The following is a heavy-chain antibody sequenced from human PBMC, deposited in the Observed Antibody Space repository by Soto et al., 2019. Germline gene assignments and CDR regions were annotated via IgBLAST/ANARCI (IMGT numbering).Heavy chain of an antibody. V-gene: IGHV1-69*12. Sequence: QGQLVQSGAEVKNPGSSVKVSCKASGGTFSSYAIGWVRQAPGQGLEWMGGIIPIFGTADYAQKFQGRVTITADESTSTAYVELSSLRSEDTAVYYCAKNPENYYYGMDVWGQGTTVTVSS. CDR1: GGTFSSYA. CDR2: IIPIFGTA. J-gene: IGHJ6*02. CDR3: AKNPENYYYGMDV.